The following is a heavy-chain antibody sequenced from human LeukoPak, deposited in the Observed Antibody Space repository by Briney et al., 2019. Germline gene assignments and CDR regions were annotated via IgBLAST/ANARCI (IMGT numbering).Heavy chain of an antibody. D-gene: IGHD4-23*01. CDR3: ASNRFPGAMGYGGNSGAFDI. CDR1: GASFSNDY. Sequence: SETLSLTCTVSGASFSNDYWSWVRQAPGKGLEWIGYIYHNGRTNYSPSLKSRSTMSIDTSQNQFSLKLTSVTAADTAVYYCASNRFPGAMGYGGNSGAFDIWGQGTMVTVSS. CDR2: IYHNGRT. J-gene: IGHJ3*02. V-gene: IGHV4-59*01.